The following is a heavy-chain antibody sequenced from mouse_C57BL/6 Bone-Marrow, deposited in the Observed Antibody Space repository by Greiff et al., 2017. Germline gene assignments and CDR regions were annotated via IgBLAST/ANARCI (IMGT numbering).Heavy chain of an antibody. CDR2: IHPNSGST. J-gene: IGHJ4*01. CDR1: GYTFTSYW. Sequence: QVQLQQPGAELVKPGASVKLSCKASGYTFTSYWMHWVKQRPGPGLEWIGMIHPNSGSTNYNEKFKSKATLTVDKSSSTAYMQLSSLTSEDSAVYYCARPLITTVVAHYAMDYWGQGTSVTVSS. V-gene: IGHV1-64*01. CDR3: ARPLITTVVAHYAMDY. D-gene: IGHD1-1*01.